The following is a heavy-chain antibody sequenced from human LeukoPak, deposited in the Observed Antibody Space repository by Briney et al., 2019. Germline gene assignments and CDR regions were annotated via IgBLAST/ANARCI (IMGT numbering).Heavy chain of an antibody. J-gene: IGHJ4*02. Sequence: ASVKVSCRASGYTFTSCGISWVRQAPGQGLEWMGWISAYNGNTNYAQKLQGRVTMTTDISTSTAYMELRSLRSDDTAVYYCARAPGYSYGSPSVDYWGQGTRVTVSS. CDR3: ARAPGYSYGSPSVDY. V-gene: IGHV1-18*01. D-gene: IGHD5-18*01. CDR2: ISAYNGNT. CDR1: GYTFTSCG.